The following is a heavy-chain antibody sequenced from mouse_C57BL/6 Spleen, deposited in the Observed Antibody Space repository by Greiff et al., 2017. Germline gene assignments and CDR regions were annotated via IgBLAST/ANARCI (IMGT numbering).Heavy chain of an antibody. J-gene: IGHJ3*01. CDR2: ISNGGGST. V-gene: IGHV5-12*01. Sequence: EVQLVESGGGLVQPGGSLKLSCAASGFTFSDYYMYWVRQTPEKRLEWVAYISNGGGSTYYPDTVKGRFTISRDNAKNTLYLQMSRLKSEDTAMYYCARPKNYYGSSYWFAYWGQGTLVTVSA. D-gene: IGHD1-1*01. CDR3: ARPKNYYGSSYWFAY. CDR1: GFTFSDYY.